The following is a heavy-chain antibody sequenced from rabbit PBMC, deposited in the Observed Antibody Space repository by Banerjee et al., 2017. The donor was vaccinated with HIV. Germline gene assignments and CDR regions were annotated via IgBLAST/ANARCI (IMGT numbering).Heavy chain of an antibody. V-gene: IGHV1S40*01. CDR2: IYAGSSGTT. Sequence: QSLEESGGGLVQPEGSLALTCKASGFTISSSYYMCWFRQAPGKGLEWIACIYAGSSGTTYYASWAKGRFTISKTSSTTVTLQMTSLTAADTATYFCARRYDSSSEYYGGMDLWGPGTLVTVS. J-gene: IGHJ6*01. D-gene: IGHD1-1*01. CDR1: GFTISSSYY. CDR3: ARRYDSSSEYYGGMDL.